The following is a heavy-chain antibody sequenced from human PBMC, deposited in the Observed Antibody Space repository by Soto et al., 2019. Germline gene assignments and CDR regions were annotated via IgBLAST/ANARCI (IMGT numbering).Heavy chain of an antibody. V-gene: IGHV3-23*01. Sequence: GGSLRLSCAASGFTFSRYAMNWVRQAPGKGLEWVSAISSSGGRAYYADSVKGRFTNSRDNSENTLYLQMDSLRAEDTAVYYCAKDKLGYSYLFDYWGQGTLVTVSS. CDR3: AKDKLGYSYLFDY. J-gene: IGHJ4*02. D-gene: IGHD5-18*01. CDR1: GFTFSRYA. CDR2: ISSSGGRA.